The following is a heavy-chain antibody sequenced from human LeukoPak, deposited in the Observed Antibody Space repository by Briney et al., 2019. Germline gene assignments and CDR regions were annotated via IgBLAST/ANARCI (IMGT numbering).Heavy chain of an antibody. CDR2: ISSSSSYI. V-gene: IGHV3-21*01. Sequence: GGSLRLSCAASGFTFSDLAMNWVRQAAGKGLEWVSSISSSSSYIYYAASVKGRFTISRDNAKNSLYLQMNSLRAEDTAVYYCARSNWGSDHYWYFDLWGRGTLVTVSS. CDR1: GFTFSDLA. J-gene: IGHJ2*01. D-gene: IGHD7-27*01. CDR3: ARSNWGSDHYWYFDL.